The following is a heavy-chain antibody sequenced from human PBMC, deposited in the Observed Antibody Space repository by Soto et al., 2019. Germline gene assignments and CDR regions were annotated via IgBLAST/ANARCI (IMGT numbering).Heavy chain of an antibody. V-gene: IGHV1-69*13. CDR1: GGTFSSYA. CDR2: IIPIFGTA. Sequence: SVKVSCKASGGTFSSYAISWVRQAPGQGLEWMGGIIPIFGTANYAQKFQGRVTITADESTSTAYMELSSLRSEDTAVYYCARALWFGELSPTYYFDCWGQGTLVPVSP. J-gene: IGHJ4*02. D-gene: IGHD3-10*01. CDR3: ARALWFGELSPTYYFDC.